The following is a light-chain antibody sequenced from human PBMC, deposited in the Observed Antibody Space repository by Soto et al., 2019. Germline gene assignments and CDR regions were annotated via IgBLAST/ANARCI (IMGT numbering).Light chain of an antibody. Sequence: EIVMTQSPCTLSVSPGESATLSCRASQSVSSSYLAWYQQKPGQAPRLLIYGASSRATGIPDRFSGSGSGTDFTLTISRLEPEDFAVYYCQQYGSSPTFGPGTKVH. V-gene: IGKV3-20*01. CDR3: QQYGSSPT. CDR2: GAS. CDR1: QSVSSSY. J-gene: IGKJ3*01.